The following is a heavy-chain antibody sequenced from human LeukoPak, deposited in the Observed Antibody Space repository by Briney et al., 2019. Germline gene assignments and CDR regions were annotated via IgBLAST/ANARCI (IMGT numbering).Heavy chain of an antibody. CDR3: ARENYDILTGYFYFDY. Sequence: SETLSLTCTVSGGSISSYYWSWIRQPPGKGLEWIGYIYYSGSANYNPSLKSRVTISVDTSKNQFSLKLSSVTAADTAVYYCARENYDILTGYFYFDYWGQGTLVTVSS. CDR1: GGSISSYY. J-gene: IGHJ4*02. D-gene: IGHD3-9*01. CDR2: IYYSGSA. V-gene: IGHV4-59*01.